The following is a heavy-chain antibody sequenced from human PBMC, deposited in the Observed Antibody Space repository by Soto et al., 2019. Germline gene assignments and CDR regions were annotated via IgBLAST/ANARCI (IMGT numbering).Heavy chain of an antibody. CDR3: ARGSTGYYPY. V-gene: IGHV4-39*07. CDR2: IYYDGNT. D-gene: IGHD3-9*01. CDR1: GGSITSNSHY. Sequence: SETLSLTCIVSGGSITSNSHYWGWIRQPPGKGLESIGNIYYDGNTYYNPSLKSRVTISLDTSKNQFSLRLTSVTAADTAVYYCARGSTGYYPYWGQGTLVTVSS. J-gene: IGHJ4*02.